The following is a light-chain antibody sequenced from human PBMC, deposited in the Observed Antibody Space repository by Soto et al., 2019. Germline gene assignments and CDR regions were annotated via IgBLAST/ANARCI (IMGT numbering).Light chain of an antibody. V-gene: IGLV2-8*01. CDR1: SSDVGGYNY. J-gene: IGLJ2*01. CDR2: EVS. Sequence: QSALTQPPSASGSPGQSVTISCTGTSSDVGGYNYVSWYQQHPGKAPKLMIYEVSKRPSGVPDRFSGSKSGNTGSLTVSGLQAEEEADYYCSSYAGSNNLVFGGGTKLTVL. CDR3: SSYAGSNNLV.